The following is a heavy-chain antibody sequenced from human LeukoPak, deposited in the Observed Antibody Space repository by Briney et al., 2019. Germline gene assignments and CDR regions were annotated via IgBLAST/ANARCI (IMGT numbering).Heavy chain of an antibody. CDR1: GFTFSSYS. V-gene: IGHV3-48*01. CDR2: ISSSSSTI. D-gene: IGHD4-17*01. CDR3: ARGRLHYGDYEKTFDY. J-gene: IGHJ4*02. Sequence: GGSLRLSCAASGFTFSSYSMNWVRQAPGKGLEWVSYISSSSSTIYYADSVKGRFTISRDNAKNSLYLQMNSLRAEDTALYYCARGRLHYGDYEKTFDYWGQGTLVTVSS.